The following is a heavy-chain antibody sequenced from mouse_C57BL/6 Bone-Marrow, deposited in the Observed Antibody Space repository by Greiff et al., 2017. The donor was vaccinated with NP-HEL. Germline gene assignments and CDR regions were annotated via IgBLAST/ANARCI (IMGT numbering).Heavy chain of an antibody. CDR2: IDPSDSYT. J-gene: IGHJ1*03. D-gene: IGHD2-4*01. V-gene: IGHV1-69*01. CDR3: ASNDDYDGYFEV. CDR1: GYTFTSYW. Sequence: QVQLQQPGAELVMPGASVKLSCKASGYTFTSYWMHWVKQRPGQGLEWIGEIDPSDSYTNYNQKFKGKSTLTVDKSSSTAYMQLSSLTSEDSAVYYCASNDDYDGYFEVWGTGTTVTVSS.